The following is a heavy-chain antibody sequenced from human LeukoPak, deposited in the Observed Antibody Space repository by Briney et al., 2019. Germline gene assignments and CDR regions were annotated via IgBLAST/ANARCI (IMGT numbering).Heavy chain of an antibody. CDR2: IYYTGNT. Sequence: SETLSLTCTVSGVSISSSYSYWGWIRQPPGMGLEWIGSIYYTGNTYYNASLKSRVTISVDRSKNQFSLKLSSVTAADTAVYYCARVFRDSGSYRDYWGQGTLVTVSS. D-gene: IGHD1-26*01. J-gene: IGHJ4*02. V-gene: IGHV4-39*07. CDR3: ARVFRDSGSYRDY. CDR1: GVSISSSYSY.